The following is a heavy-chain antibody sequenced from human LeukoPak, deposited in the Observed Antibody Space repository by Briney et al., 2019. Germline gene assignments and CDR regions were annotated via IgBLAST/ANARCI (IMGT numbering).Heavy chain of an antibody. D-gene: IGHD3-10*01. CDR2: IYYSGST. Sequence: SSETLSLTCNVSGASMSNYYWVWLRQPPGKGQEWIGSIYYSGSTYYNPSLKSRVTISVDTSKNQFSLKLSSVTAADTAVYYCARYSRGAFDIWGQGTMVTVSS. J-gene: IGHJ3*02. CDR1: GASMSNYY. CDR3: ARYSRGAFDI. V-gene: IGHV4-39*01.